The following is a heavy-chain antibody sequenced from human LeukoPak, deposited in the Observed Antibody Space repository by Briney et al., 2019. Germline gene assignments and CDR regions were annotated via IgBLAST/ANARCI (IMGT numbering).Heavy chain of an antibody. CDR3: ARDHGRGSSSFYSWGGGTYYFDY. J-gene: IGHJ4*02. D-gene: IGHD6-6*01. V-gene: IGHV3-30*04. CDR1: GFTFSSHA. Sequence: GGSLRLSCAASGFTFSSHAMHWVRQAPGKGLEWVAVISFDGSNKYYADSVKGRFTISRDNSRNTLYLQMNSLRAEDTAVYYCARDHGRGSSSFYSWGGGTYYFDYWGQGTLVTVSS. CDR2: ISFDGSNK.